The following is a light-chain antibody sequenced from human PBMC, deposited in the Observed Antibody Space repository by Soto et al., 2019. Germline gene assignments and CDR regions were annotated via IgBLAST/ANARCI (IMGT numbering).Light chain of an antibody. CDR2: GAS. CDR1: QSVSHN. J-gene: IGKJ2*01. V-gene: IGKV3-15*01. CDR3: EQYNSWPPLYT. Sequence: EIVMTQSPATLSVSPGEGATLSCRASQSVSHNLAWYQQKPGQAPRLLIYGASTRATGIPTRFSGSGSGTEFTLTISSLQSEDFAVYYCEQYNSWPPLYTFGQGTQLEIK.